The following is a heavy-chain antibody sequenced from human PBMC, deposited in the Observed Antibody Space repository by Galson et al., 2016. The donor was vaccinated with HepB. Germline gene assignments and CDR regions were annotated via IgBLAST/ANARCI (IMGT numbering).Heavy chain of an antibody. CDR1: GYTFAKYT. CDR3: ARYREEKYFSYYAFDI. Sequence: SVKVSCKASGYTFAKYTVQWLRQAPGQRLEWMGWINTGDGTTKYSQKFQGRVTITRDKSATTAYMELSGLRSEDTSLYYCARYREEKYFSYYAFDIWGQGTMVTVSP. D-gene: IGHD2/OR15-2a*01. J-gene: IGHJ3*02. V-gene: IGHV1-3*04. CDR2: INTGDGTT.